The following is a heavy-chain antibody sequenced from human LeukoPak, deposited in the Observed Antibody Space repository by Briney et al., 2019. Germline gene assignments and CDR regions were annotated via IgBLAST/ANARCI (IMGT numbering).Heavy chain of an antibody. CDR3: AKDIGASSSYANFDY. D-gene: IGHD6-13*01. J-gene: IGHJ4*02. Sequence: PGGSLRLSCAASGFTFDDYAMHWVRQAPGRGLEWVSGISWNSGSIGYADSVKGRFTISRDNAKNSLYLQMNSLRAEDTALYYCAKDIGASSSYANFDYWGQGTLVTVSS. CDR1: GFTFDDYA. CDR2: ISWNSGSI. V-gene: IGHV3-9*01.